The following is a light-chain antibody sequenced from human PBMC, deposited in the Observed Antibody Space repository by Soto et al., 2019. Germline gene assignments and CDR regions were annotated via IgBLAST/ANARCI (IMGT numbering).Light chain of an antibody. CDR3: QQYGISPWT. J-gene: IGKJ1*01. Sequence: EIVLTQSPGTLSLSPGERATLSCRASQSVSSIYLAWYQQKPGQAPRLLIYGASSRATGISDRFSGSGSGTDFPLTISSLEPEDLAVYYCQQYGISPWTFGQGTKVEVK. V-gene: IGKV3-20*01. CDR1: QSVSSIY. CDR2: GAS.